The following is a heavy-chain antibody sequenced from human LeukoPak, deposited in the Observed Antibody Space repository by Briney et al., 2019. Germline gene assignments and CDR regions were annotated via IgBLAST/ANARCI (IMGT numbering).Heavy chain of an antibody. D-gene: IGHD5-12*01. CDR3: ARDLVGSGYASRWYYYMDV. CDR2: IYSSGST. J-gene: IGHJ6*03. V-gene: IGHV4-4*07. CDR1: GGPISSFY. Sequence: RPSETLSLTCTVSGGPISSFYWSWIRQPAGKGLEWIGRIYSSGSTNYNPSPKSRVIMSVDTSKNQFSLNLTSVTAADTAVYYCARDLVGSGYASRWYYYMDVWGRGTTVTVSS.